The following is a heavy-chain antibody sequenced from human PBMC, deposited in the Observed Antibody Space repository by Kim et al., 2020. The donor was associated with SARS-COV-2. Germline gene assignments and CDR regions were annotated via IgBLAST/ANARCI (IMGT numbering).Heavy chain of an antibody. CDR3: ARDSLGAMVKYYYYGMDV. Sequence: SETLSLTCTVSGGSVSSGSYYWSWIRQPPGKGLEWIGYIYYSGSTNYNPSLKSRVTISVDTSKNQFSLKLSSVTAADTAVYYCARDSLGAMVKYYYYGMDVWGQGTTVTVSS. J-gene: IGHJ6*02. V-gene: IGHV4-61*01. CDR2: IYYSGST. CDR1: GGSVSSGSYY. D-gene: IGHD5-18*01.